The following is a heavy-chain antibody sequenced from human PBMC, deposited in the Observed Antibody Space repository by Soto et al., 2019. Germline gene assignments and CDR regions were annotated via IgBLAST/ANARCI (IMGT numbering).Heavy chain of an antibody. CDR2: ISYDGSNQ. V-gene: IGHV3-30*18. CDR1: GFTFSSYG. CDR3: AKALRELSPESYDH. Sequence: QVQLVESGGGVVQPGRSLRLSCAASGFTFSSYGMHWVRQAPGKGLEWVAIISYDGSNQYYADSVKGRFTISRDNSKNTLFLQMNSLRPEDTAVYYCAKALRELSPESYDHWGQGILVTVSS. J-gene: IGHJ4*02. D-gene: IGHD3-16*02.